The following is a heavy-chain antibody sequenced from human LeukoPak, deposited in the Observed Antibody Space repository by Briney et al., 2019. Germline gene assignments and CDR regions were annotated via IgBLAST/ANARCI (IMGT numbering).Heavy chain of an antibody. CDR1: GYTFTSYD. V-gene: IGHV1-69*13. Sequence: SVKVSCKASGYTFTSYDISWVRQAPGQGLEWMGGIIPIFGTANYAQKFQGRVTITADESTSTAYMELSSLRSEDTAVYYCARAGGAAFYYYYMDVWGKGTTVTISS. D-gene: IGHD4-23*01. CDR3: ARAGGAAFYYYYMDV. CDR2: IIPIFGTA. J-gene: IGHJ6*03.